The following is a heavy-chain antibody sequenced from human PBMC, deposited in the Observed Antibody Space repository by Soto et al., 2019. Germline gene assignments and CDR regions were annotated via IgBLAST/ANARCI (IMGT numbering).Heavy chain of an antibody. J-gene: IGHJ5*02. D-gene: IGHD1-26*01. V-gene: IGHV4-39*01. CDR2: IYYSGST. CDR1: GGSISSSSYY. CDR3: ARLGGSYSDNWFDP. Sequence: SETLSLTCTVSGGSISSSSYYWGWIRQPPGKGLEWIGSIYYSGSTYYNPSLKSRVTISVDTSKNQFSLKLSSVTAADTAVYYCARLGGSYSDNWFDPWGQGTLVTVSS.